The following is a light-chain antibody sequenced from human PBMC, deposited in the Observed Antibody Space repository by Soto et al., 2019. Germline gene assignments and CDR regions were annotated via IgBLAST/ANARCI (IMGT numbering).Light chain of an antibody. J-gene: IGKJ1*01. Sequence: IILTHSPANLSLSPGQRSPLYSRSSQTVSSNYLIWYQQKPGQAPRLLIYDVSNRATGIPARFSGSGSGTDFTLTISSLEPEDFAVYYCQQRSNWPRTFGQGTKVDIK. V-gene: IGKV3-11*01. CDR2: DVS. CDR1: QTVSSNY. CDR3: QQRSNWPRT.